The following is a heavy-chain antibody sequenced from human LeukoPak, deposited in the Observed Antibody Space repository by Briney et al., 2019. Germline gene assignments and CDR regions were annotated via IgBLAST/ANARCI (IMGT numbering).Heavy chain of an antibody. CDR1: GGFISCGGYY. V-gene: IGHV4-31*03. CDR2: IYYSGST. J-gene: IGHJ5*02. CDR3: ARRVVVPAAPGVNWFDP. Sequence: SETLSLTCTVSGGFISCGGYYWSWIRQHPGKGLEGIGYIYYSGSTYYNPSLNSRVTISVDTSKNQFSLNLSYVTAADTAVYYCARRVVVPAAPGVNWFDPWGQGTLVTVSS. D-gene: IGHD2-2*01.